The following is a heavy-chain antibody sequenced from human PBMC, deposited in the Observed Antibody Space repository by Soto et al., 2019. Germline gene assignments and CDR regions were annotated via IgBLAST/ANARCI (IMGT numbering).Heavy chain of an antibody. CDR2: IYYSGST. CDR3: AREEIGYLDY. Sequence: SETLSLTCTVSGGSISSYYWSWVRQPPGKGLGWIGYIYYSGSTNYNPSLKSRVTISVDTSKNQFSLKLSSVTAADTAVYYCAREEIGYLDYWGQGTLVTVSS. J-gene: IGHJ4*02. D-gene: IGHD2-21*01. CDR1: GGSISSYY. V-gene: IGHV4-59*01.